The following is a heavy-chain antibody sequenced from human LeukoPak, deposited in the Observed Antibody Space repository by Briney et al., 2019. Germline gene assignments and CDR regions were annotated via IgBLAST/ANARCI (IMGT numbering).Heavy chain of an antibody. J-gene: IGHJ4*02. V-gene: IGHV4-61*05. CDR2: IYYSGST. CDR1: GGSISSSSYY. Sequence: PSETLSLTCTVSGGSISSSSYYWGWIRQPPGKGLEWIGYIYYSGSTNYNPSLKSRVTISVDTSKNQFSLKLSSVTAADTAVYYCASGGGRSYGFAADYWGQGTLVTVSS. CDR3: ASGGGRSYGFAADY. D-gene: IGHD5-18*01.